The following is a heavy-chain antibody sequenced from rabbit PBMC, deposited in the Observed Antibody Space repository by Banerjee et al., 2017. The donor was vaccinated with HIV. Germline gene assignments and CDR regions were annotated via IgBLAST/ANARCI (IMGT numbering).Heavy chain of an antibody. D-gene: IGHD4-1*01. J-gene: IGHJ4*01. Sequence: QEQLEESGGDLVKPEGSLTLTCTASGFSFSNKYVMCWVRQAPGKGLEWIACIDGGSSGSTWYASWAKGRFTISKTSSTTVTLQMTSLTAADTATYFCARDLAGVIGWNFNFWGPGTLVTVS. CDR3: ARDLAGVIGWNFNF. V-gene: IGHV1S45*01. CDR2: IDGGSSGST. CDR1: GFSFSNKYV.